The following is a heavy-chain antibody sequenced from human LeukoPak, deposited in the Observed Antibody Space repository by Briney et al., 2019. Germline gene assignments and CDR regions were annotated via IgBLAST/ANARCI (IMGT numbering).Heavy chain of an antibody. D-gene: IGHD3-3*01. J-gene: IGHJ4*02. V-gene: IGHV1-69*13. Sequence: SVKVSCKASRGTFSSYAISWVRQAPGQGLEWMGGIIPIFGTANYAQKFQGRVTITADESTSTAYMELSSLRSEDTAVYYCARHGPTALRFLEWLLPFDYWGQGTLVTVSS. CDR2: IIPIFGTA. CDR1: RGTFSSYA. CDR3: ARHGPTALRFLEWLLPFDY.